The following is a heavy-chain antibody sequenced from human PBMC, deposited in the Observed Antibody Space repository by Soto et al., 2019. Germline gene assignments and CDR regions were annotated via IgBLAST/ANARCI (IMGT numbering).Heavy chain of an antibody. V-gene: IGHV1-18*01. D-gene: IGHD2-15*01. CDR1: GYTFTSYG. CDR2: ISAYNGNT. CDR3: ARDIVVVVAATPFAFDI. J-gene: IGHJ3*02. Sequence: ASVKVSCKASGYTFTSYGISWVRQAPGQGLEWMGWISAYNGNTNYAQKLQGRVTMTTDTSTSTAYMELRSLRSDDTAVYYCARDIVVVVAATPFAFDIWGQGTMVTVSS.